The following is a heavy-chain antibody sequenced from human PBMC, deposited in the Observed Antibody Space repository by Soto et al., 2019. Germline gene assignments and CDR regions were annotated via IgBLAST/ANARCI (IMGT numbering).Heavy chain of an antibody. J-gene: IGHJ4*02. CDR3: ASHRGIVAAGSFDC. CDR2: ISGSDDST. CDR1: GFTFSSYA. Sequence: EVQLLESGGGLLQPGGSLRLSCAASGFTFSSYAMSWVRQAPGKGLEWVSAISGSDDSTYYADSVKGRFTISRDNSKNTLCLQGSSLRAEDTAVYYWASHRGIVAAGSFDCWGQGTLVIVSS. V-gene: IGHV3-23*01. D-gene: IGHD6-13*01.